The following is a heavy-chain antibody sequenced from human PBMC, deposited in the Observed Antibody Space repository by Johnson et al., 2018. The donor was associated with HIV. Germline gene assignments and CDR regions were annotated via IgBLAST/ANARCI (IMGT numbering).Heavy chain of an antibody. CDR3: AREFTLDWLNPTI. CDR2: ISSSGSTI. Sequence: QVQLVESGGVLVQPGGSLRLSCAASGFNVSSSYMSWVRQAPGKWLEWVSYISSSGSTIYYADSVKGRFTISRDNTKNTLYLQMNSLRPEDTAVYYCAREFTLDWLNPTIWGQGTMVTVSS. V-gene: IGHV3-11*04. J-gene: IGHJ3*02. CDR1: GFNVSSSY. D-gene: IGHD3-3*01.